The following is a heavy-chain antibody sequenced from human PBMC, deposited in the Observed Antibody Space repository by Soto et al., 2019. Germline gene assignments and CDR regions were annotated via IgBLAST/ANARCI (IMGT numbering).Heavy chain of an antibody. D-gene: IGHD3-10*01. J-gene: IGHJ6*02. CDR1: GYTFTGYY. CDR2: INPNSGGT. Sequence: ASLKVSCKASGYTFTGYYMHWVRQAPGQGLEWMGWINPNSGGTNYAQKFQGRVTMTRDSSISTAYMELSRLRSDDTAVYYCARDGSGSYLSYYGMDVWGQGTTVTVSS. CDR3: ARDGSGSYLSYYGMDV. V-gene: IGHV1-2*02.